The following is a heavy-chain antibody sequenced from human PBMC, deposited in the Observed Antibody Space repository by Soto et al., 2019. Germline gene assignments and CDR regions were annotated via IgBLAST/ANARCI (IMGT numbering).Heavy chain of an antibody. V-gene: IGHV4-38-2*01. CDR3: ARALSSQIYDWNGTFDY. CDR2: IYHSGST. D-gene: IGHD1-20*01. J-gene: IGHJ4*02. Sequence: PSETLSLTSAVSGYSLSSGYYWGWIRQPPGKGLEWIGSIYHSGSTYYNPSLKSRVIISIDTSKNQFSLKLSSVTAADTAVYFCARALSSQIYDWNGTFDYWGQGTLVTVSS. CDR1: GYSLSSGYY.